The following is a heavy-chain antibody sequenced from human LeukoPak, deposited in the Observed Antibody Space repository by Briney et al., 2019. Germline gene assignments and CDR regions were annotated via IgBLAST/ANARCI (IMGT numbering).Heavy chain of an antibody. CDR3: ARVYCSSTSCTLYGMDV. CDR1: GFTFSSYA. V-gene: IGHV3-30-3*01. CDR2: KSYDGSNK. D-gene: IGHD2-2*01. Sequence: GGSLRLSCAASGFTFSSYAMHWVRQAPGKGLEWVAVKSYDGSNKYYADSVKGRFTISRDNSKNTLYLQMNSLRAEDTAVYYCARVYCSSTSCTLYGMDVWGQGTTVTVSS. J-gene: IGHJ6*02.